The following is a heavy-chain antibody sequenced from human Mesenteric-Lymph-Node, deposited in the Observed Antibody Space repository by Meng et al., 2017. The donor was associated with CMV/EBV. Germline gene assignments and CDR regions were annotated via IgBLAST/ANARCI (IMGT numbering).Heavy chain of an antibody. V-gene: IGHV4-34*01. CDR2: INHSGVP. CDR1: GGSISGYY. CDR3: ARGSDIPVNNY. Sequence: QLQQWGAGLLKPSGTLSLTCAVYGGSISGYYCSWIRQPPGKGLEWIGEINHSGVPNYNPSLKSRVTISLDRSKNQFSLKLSSVTAEDKAVYYCARGSDIPVNNYWGQGTLVTVSS. J-gene: IGHJ4*02. D-gene: IGHD2-15*01.